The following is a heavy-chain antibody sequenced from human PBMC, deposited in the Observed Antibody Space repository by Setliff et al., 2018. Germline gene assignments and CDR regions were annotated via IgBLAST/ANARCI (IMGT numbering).Heavy chain of an antibody. V-gene: IGHV3-7*01. J-gene: IGHJ4*03. CDR1: GLRFSGSW. CDR2: ISEDGSGN. CDR3: ARDPEGGEFDI. D-gene: IGHD2-21*01. Sequence: PGGSLRLFCAASGLRFSGSWMAWVRQAPGQGLEWVADISEDGSGNFYSDSVRGRFTISRDNARNLLFLQMNSLTVEDTGVYYCARDPEGGEFDIWGRGTLVTVSS.